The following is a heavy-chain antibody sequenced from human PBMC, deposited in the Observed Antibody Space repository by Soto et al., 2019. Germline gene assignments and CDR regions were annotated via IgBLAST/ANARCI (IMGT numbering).Heavy chain of an antibody. CDR2: IDGDDEK. D-gene: IGHD6-19*01. V-gene: IGHV2-70*04. J-gene: IGHJ5*02. CDR3: ARMYSRGWYGWFDP. CDR1: GFSLSTSGVR. Sequence: LVNPTQTLTLTCTFSGFSLSTSGVRVSRIRQPPGKALEWLARIDGDDEKFYTTSLKTRLTISKDTSKNQVVLTMTNMDPVDTATYDCARMYSRGWYGWFDPWGQGTLVTVSS.